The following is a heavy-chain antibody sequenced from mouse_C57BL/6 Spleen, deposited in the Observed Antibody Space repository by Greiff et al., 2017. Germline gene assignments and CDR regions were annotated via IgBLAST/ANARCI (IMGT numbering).Heavy chain of an antibody. J-gene: IGHJ2*01. CDR3: ASGYDGYY. D-gene: IGHD2-3*01. CDR1: GYSITSGYY. V-gene: IGHV3-6*01. CDR2: ISYDGSN. Sequence: EVQRVESGPGLVKPSQSLSLTCSVTGYSITSGYYWNWIRQFPGNKLEWMGYISYDGSNNYNPSLKNRISITRDTSKNQFFLKLNSVTTEDTATYYCASGYDGYYWGQGTTLTVSS.